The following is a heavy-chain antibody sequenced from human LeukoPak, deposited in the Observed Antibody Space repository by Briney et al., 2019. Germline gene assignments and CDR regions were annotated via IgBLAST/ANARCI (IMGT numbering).Heavy chain of an antibody. CDR1: GYTFTDYY. J-gene: IGHJ4*02. D-gene: IGHD6-25*01. CDR3: ASGSRSNSSAWAF. Sequence: ASVKVSCKASGYTFTDYYLHWVRQAPGQRLEWMGWISPISGDTNYAQKFQGWVTMTRDMSITTAYMELTRLTSDDTAVYYCASGSRSNSSAWAFWGQGTLLTVSS. CDR2: ISPISGDT. V-gene: IGHV1-2*04.